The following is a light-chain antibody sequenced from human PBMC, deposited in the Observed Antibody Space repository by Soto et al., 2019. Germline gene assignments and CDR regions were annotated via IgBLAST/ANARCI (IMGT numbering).Light chain of an antibody. CDR2: AAS. CDR3: QQLKSFPLS. Sequence: IQLTQSPSSLSASVGDRVTTTCRASQGISSSLAWYQQQPGKAPKLLIYAASTLQSGVPSRFSGSGSGTDFTLTISSLQPEDFATYYCQQLKSFPLSFGGGTKVDIK. V-gene: IGKV1-9*01. J-gene: IGKJ4*01. CDR1: QGISSS.